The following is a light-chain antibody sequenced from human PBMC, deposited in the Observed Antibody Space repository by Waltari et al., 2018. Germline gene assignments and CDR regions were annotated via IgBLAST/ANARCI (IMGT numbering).Light chain of an antibody. J-gene: IGKJ4*01. V-gene: IGKV4-1*01. CDR1: QSVLYSSNNKKY. CDR3: QQYYSTPLT. Sequence: DIVMTQSPDSLAVSLGERATINCKSSQSVLYSSNNKKYFAWYQQKPGQPPKLLIYWASTRESVGPDRFSGSGCGTDFTLTISSLQAEDVAVYYCQQYYSTPLTFGGGTKVEIK. CDR2: WAS.